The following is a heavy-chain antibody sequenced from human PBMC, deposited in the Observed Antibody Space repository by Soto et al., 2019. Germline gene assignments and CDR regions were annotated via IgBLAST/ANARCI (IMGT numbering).Heavy chain of an antibody. CDR3: ARDIPFYDSSGYYPYYYDY. Sequence: SETLSLTCTVSGGSISSSSYYWGWIRQPPGKGLEWIGSIYYSGSTYYNPSLKSRVTISVDTSKNQFSLKLSSVTAADTAVYYCARDIPFYDSSGYYPYYYDYWGQGTLVTVS. D-gene: IGHD3-22*01. CDR1: GGSISSSSYY. J-gene: IGHJ4*02. CDR2: IYYSGST. V-gene: IGHV4-39*02.